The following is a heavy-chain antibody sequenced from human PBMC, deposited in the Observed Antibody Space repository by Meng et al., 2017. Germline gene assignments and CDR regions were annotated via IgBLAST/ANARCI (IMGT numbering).Heavy chain of an antibody. CDR2: ISYDGSNK. J-gene: IGHJ4*02. Sequence: QVQLVESGGGVVQPGRSLRLSCAASGFTFSSYAMHWVRQAPGKGLEWVAVISYDGSNKYYADSVKGRFTISRDNSKNTLYLQMNSLRAEDTAVYYCARDLSGYSYFDYWGQGTLVTVSS. CDR3: ARDLSGYSYFDY. D-gene: IGHD5-24*01. CDR1: GFTFSSYA. V-gene: IGHV3-30-3*01.